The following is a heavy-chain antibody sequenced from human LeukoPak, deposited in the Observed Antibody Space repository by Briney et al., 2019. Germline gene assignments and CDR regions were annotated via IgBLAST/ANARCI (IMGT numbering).Heavy chain of an antibody. CDR1: GFTFSSYW. CDR2: ISSSSSYI. Sequence: GGSLRLSCAASGFTFSSYWMHWVRQAPGKGLEWVSSISSSSSYIYYADSVKGRFTISRDNAKNSLYLQMNSLRAEDTAVYYCARDPNDPGAFDIWGQGTMVTVSS. CDR3: ARDPNDPGAFDI. J-gene: IGHJ3*02. D-gene: IGHD3-16*01. V-gene: IGHV3-21*01.